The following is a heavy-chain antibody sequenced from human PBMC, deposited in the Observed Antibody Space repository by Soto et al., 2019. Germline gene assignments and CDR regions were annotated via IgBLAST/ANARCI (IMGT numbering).Heavy chain of an antibody. CDR2: ISYSGST. CDR3: ARVVAEYYGNSGYSDY. V-gene: IGHV4-31*03. Sequence: QVQLQESGPGLVKPSQTLSLTCTVSGGSISSGGYYWSWIRQHPGKGLEWIGYISYSGSTSYNPSLRSRISISGDTSKNQFSLKLSSVTAADTAVYYCARVVAEYYGNSGYSDYWGQGTLVTVSS. CDR1: GGSISSGGYY. J-gene: IGHJ4*02. D-gene: IGHD3-22*01.